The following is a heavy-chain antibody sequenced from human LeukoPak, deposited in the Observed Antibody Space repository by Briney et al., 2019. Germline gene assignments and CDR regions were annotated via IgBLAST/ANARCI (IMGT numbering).Heavy chain of an antibody. CDR2: ISGSGGST. D-gene: IGHD4-23*01. CDR3: AREKTMVVTPGGPFFDY. J-gene: IGHJ4*02. CDR1: GFTFSSYG. V-gene: IGHV3-23*01. Sequence: GGTLRLSCAASGFTFSSYGMSWVRQAPGKGLEWVSAISGSGGSTYYADSVKGRFTISRDNAQNSLYLQMNSLRAEDTAVYYCAREKTMVVTPGGPFFDYWGQGTLVTVSS.